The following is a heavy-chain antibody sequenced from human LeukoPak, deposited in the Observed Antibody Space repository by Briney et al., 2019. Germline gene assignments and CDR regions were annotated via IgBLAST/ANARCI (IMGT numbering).Heavy chain of an antibody. V-gene: IGHV4-59*08. CDR3: ARGRVGATYYFDY. CDR1: GFTFSNAW. Sequence: PGGSLRLSCAASGFTFSNAWMSWIRQPPGKGLEWIGYIYYSGSTNYNPSLKSRVTISVDTSKNQFSLKLSSVTAADTAVYYCARGRVGATYYFDYWGQGTLVTVSS. D-gene: IGHD1-26*01. CDR2: IYYSGST. J-gene: IGHJ4*02.